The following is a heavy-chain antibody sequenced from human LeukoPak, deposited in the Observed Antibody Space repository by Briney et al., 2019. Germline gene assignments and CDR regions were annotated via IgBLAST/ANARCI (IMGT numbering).Heavy chain of an antibody. CDR2: ISGSGGST. CDR3: AKPRPSYSSSWYDH. Sequence: PGGSLRLSCAASGFTFTSYAMSWVRQAPGKGLDWVSAISGSGGSTYYADSVKGRFTISRDNSKNTLYLQMNSLRAEDTAVYYCAKPRPSYSSSWYDHWGQGTLVTVSS. V-gene: IGHV3-23*01. D-gene: IGHD6-13*01. CDR1: GFTFTSYA. J-gene: IGHJ5*02.